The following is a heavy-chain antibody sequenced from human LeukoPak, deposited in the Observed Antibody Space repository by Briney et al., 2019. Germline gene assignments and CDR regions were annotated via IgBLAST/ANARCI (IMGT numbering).Heavy chain of an antibody. V-gene: IGHV1-69*04. CDR1: GGTFTTYA. D-gene: IGHD5-18*01. J-gene: IGHJ6*02. CDR2: IIPILDVA. Sequence: SVKVSCKASGGTFTTYAITWVRQAPGQGLEWMGRIIPILDVADSAQRFQGRVTITADRSTSTVYMELNSLRSEDTAIYYCARFPVRGYTYGSVIHHMDVWGQGTTVIVSS. CDR3: ARFPVRGYTYGSVIHHMDV.